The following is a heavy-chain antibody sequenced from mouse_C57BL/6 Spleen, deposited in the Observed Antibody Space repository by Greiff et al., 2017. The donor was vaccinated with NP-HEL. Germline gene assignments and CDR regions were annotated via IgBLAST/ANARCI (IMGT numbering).Heavy chain of an antibody. J-gene: IGHJ1*03. CDR2: INPNNGGT. D-gene: IGHD1-1*01. CDR1: GYTFTDYN. V-gene: IGHV1-18*01. Sequence: VQLQQSGPELVKPGASVKIPCKASGYTFTDYNMDWVKQSHGKSLEWIGDINPNNGGTIYNQKFKGKATLTVDKSSSTAYMELRSLTSEDTAVYYCARDVYYGSSSWYFDVWGTGTTVTVSS. CDR3: ARDVYYGSSSWYFDV.